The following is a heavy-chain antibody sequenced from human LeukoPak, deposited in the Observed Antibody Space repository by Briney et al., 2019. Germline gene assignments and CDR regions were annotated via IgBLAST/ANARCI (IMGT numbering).Heavy chain of an antibody. CDR1: GFTFSRFW. J-gene: IGHJ6*02. V-gene: IGHV3-7*01. Sequence: PGGSLRLSCAASGFTFSRFWMSWVRQAPGKGLEWVVNIKQDGSEKDYVDSVKGRFTISRDNANNSVYLQMSNLRVEDTAVYYCARLRWFGAFRHFYGLDLWGQGTTVTVS. D-gene: IGHD3-10*01. CDR2: IKQDGSEK. CDR3: ARLRWFGAFRHFYGLDL.